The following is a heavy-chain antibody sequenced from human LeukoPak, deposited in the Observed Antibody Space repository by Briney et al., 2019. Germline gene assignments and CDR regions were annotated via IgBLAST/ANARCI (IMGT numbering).Heavy chain of an antibody. Sequence: GGSLRLSCAASEFTSSTYWMSWFRHAPGKGLEWVANIKEDGSEKFYADSVKGRFSVSRDNAKNSLYLQMNSLRADDTAVYYCARAPWELDDWGQGTLVTVPS. J-gene: IGHJ4*02. D-gene: IGHD1-26*01. CDR3: ARAPWELDD. CDR1: EFTSSTYW. CDR2: IKEDGSEK. V-gene: IGHV3-7*01.